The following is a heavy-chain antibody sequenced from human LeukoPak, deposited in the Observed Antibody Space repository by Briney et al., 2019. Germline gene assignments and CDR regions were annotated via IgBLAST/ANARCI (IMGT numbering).Heavy chain of an antibody. CDR2: IYYSGST. CDR1: GGSISSSSYY. V-gene: IGHV4-39*01. D-gene: IGHD4-11*01. Sequence: SETLSLTCTVSGGSISSSSYYWGWIRQPPGKGLEWIGSIYYSGSTYYNPSLKSRVTISVDTSKNQFSLKLSSVTAADTAVYYCARTPLHSYSNGGYFDYWGQGTLVTVSS. CDR3: ARTPLHSYSNGGYFDY. J-gene: IGHJ4*02.